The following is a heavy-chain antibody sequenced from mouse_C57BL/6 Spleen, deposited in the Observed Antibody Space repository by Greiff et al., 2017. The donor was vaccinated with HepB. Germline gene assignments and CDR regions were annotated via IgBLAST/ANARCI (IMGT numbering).Heavy chain of an antibody. Sequence: QVQLQQPGAELVMPGASVKLSRKASGYTFTSYWMHWVKQRPGQGLEWIGEIDPSDSYTNYNQKFKGKSTLTVDKSSSTAYMQLSSLTSEDSAVYYCARGGSRDYWGQGTTLTVSS. D-gene: IGHD3-3*01. CDR1: GYTFTSYW. V-gene: IGHV1-69*01. J-gene: IGHJ2*01. CDR3: ARGGSRDY. CDR2: IDPSDSYT.